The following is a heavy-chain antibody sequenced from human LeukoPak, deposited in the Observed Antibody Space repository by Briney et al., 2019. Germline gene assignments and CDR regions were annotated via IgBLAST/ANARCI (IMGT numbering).Heavy chain of an antibody. Sequence: SETLSLTCTVSGGSISSYYWSWIRQPAGKGLEWIGRISGSGGTSYNPSLKSRVTLSVDSSKNQFSLKLGSVTAADTAVYYCVRGPTYSSRWYMDYWGQGTLVTVSS. J-gene: IGHJ4*02. CDR1: GGSISSYY. V-gene: IGHV4-4*07. CDR3: VRGPTYSSRWYMDY. CDR2: ISGSGGT. D-gene: IGHD6-13*01.